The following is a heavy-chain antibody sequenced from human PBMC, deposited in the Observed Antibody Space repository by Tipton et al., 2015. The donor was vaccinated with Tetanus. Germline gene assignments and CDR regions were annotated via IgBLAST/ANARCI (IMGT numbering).Heavy chain of an antibody. Sequence: QLVQSGAEVKKPGESLRISCEGSGYSFNNRWIAWVRQKPGKGLEWMGIIYPGDSDTKYSPSFQGQVTISADKAINTAYLQWSRLKASDTAIYFCARLPKHYSASGSTWGQGTLVTVSS. J-gene: IGHJ5*02. CDR1: GYSFNNRW. CDR3: ARLPKHYSASGST. V-gene: IGHV5-51*01. D-gene: IGHD3-10*01. CDR2: IYPGDSDT.